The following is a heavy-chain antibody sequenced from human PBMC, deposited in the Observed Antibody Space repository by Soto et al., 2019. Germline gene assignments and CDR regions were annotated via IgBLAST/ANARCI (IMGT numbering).Heavy chain of an antibody. D-gene: IGHD6-13*01. CDR1: GFTFSSYA. J-gene: IGHJ4*02. CDR2: ISYDGSNK. Sequence: PGGSLRLSCAASGFTFSSYAMHWVRQAPGKGLEWVAVISYDGSNKYYADSVKGRFTISRDNAKNSVDLQMNSLRADDTAVYYWARVRMYYSSSQAAYYLDYWGQGVLVTVSS. CDR3: ARVRMYYSSSQAAYYLDY. V-gene: IGHV3-30-3*01.